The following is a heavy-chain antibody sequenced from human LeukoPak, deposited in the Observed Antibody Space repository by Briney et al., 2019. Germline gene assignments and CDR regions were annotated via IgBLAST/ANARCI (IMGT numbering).Heavy chain of an antibody. J-gene: IGHJ4*02. CDR3: ARDSGYSGYDI. Sequence: SSETLSLTCTVSGGSISSYYWSWIRQPPGKGLEWIGYIYYSGSTYYNPSLKSRVTISVDTSKNQFSLKLSSVTAADTAVYYCARDSGYSGYDIWGQGTLVTVSS. CDR2: IYYSGST. D-gene: IGHD5-12*01. CDR1: GGSISSYY. V-gene: IGHV4-59*06.